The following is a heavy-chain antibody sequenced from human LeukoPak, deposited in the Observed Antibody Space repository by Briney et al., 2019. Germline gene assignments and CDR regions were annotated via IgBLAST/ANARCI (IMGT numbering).Heavy chain of an antibody. Sequence: ASVKVSCKASGYTFTGYYMHWVRQAPGRGLEWMGWINPNSGGTNYAQKFQGRVAMTRDTSINTVYMDLSSLRSDDTAVYYCARDRMGDCATTSCYLAYWGQGTQVTVSS. CDR3: ARDRMGDCATTSCYLAY. J-gene: IGHJ4*02. V-gene: IGHV1-2*02. CDR1: GYTFTGYY. D-gene: IGHD2-2*01. CDR2: INPNSGGT.